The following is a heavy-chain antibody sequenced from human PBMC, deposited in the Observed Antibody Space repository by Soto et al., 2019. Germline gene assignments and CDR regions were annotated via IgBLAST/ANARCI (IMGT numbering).Heavy chain of an antibody. CDR3: ARSYSRGIFDY. Sequence: GGSLRLSCAASGFTFSSYAMSWVRQAPGKGLEWVANIKQDGSEKYYVDSVKGRFTISRDNAKNSLYLQMNSLRAEDTAVYYCARSYSRGIFDYWGQGTLVTVSS. J-gene: IGHJ4*02. D-gene: IGHD6-13*01. V-gene: IGHV3-7*01. CDR2: IKQDGSEK. CDR1: GFTFSSYA.